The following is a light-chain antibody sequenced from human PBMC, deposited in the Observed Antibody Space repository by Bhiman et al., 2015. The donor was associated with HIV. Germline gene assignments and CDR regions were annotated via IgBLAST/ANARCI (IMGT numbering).Light chain of an antibody. CDR2: DVN. V-gene: IGLV2-14*03. J-gene: IGLJ1*01. Sequence: QSALTQPASVSGSPGQSITISCTGTGADVGSFNYVAWYQQLPGKVPKLIIYDVNNRPSGVSDRFSGSKSGNTAYLTISGLQAQDEADYYCWSYAGTEVFGSGTKVTVL. CDR3: WSYAGTEV. CDR1: GADVGSFNY.